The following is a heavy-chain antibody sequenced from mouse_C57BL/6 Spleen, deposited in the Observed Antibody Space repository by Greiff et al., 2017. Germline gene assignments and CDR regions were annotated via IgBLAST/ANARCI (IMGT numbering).Heavy chain of an antibody. J-gene: IGHJ3*01. Sequence: VQLQQPGAELVKPGASVKLSCKASGYTFTSYWMQWVKQRPGQGLEWIGEIDPSDSYTNYNQKFKGKATLTVDTSSSTAYMQLSSLTSEDSAVYYCARDGNLLAYWGQGTLVTVSA. CDR1: GYTFTSYW. D-gene: IGHD2-1*01. V-gene: IGHV1-50*01. CDR3: ARDGNLLAY. CDR2: IDPSDSYT.